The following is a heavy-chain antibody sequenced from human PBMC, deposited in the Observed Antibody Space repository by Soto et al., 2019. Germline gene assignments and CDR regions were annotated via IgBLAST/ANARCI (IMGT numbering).Heavy chain of an antibody. V-gene: IGHV4-59*08. CDR2: IYYSGST. CDR1: GGSISSYY. Sequence: PSETLSLTCTVSGGSISSYYWSWIRQPPGKGLEWIGYIYYSGSTNYNPSLKSRVTISVDTSKNQFSLKLSSVTAADTAVYYCARLLRLYSSWEPVRYYFVYLGQGTLVTVS. CDR3: ARLLRLYSSWEPVRYYFVY. D-gene: IGHD6-6*01. J-gene: IGHJ4*02.